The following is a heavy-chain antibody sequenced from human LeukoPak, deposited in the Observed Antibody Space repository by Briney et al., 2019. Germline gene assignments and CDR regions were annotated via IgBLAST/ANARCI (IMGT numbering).Heavy chain of an antibody. CDR1: GFTFSSYG. V-gene: IGHV3-30*18. CDR2: ISYDGSNK. J-gene: IGHJ4*02. CDR3: AKDISGYNWNYGAFDY. D-gene: IGHD1-7*01. Sequence: GRSLRLSCAASGFTFSSYGMHWVRQAPGKGLEWVAVISYDGSNKYYADSVKGRFTISRDNSKKTLYLQLNSLRAEDTAVYYCAKDISGYNWNYGAFDYWGQGSLVTVSS.